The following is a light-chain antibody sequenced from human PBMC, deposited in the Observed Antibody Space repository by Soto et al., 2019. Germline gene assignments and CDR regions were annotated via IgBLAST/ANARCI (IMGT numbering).Light chain of an antibody. J-gene: IGKJ1*01. CDR3: HQYNTYLWT. CDR2: KAS. CDR1: QSISSW. Sequence: IQLTQSPSSLSASVGDRVTITCRASQSISSWLAWYQQKPGKAPKLLIYKASTLETGVPSRFSGSGSGTEFTLTISTLQPDDFATYYCHQYNTYLWTFGQGTKVDI. V-gene: IGKV1-5*03.